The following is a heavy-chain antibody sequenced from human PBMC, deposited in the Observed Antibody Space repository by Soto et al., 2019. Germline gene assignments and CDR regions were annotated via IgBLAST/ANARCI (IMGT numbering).Heavy chain of an antibody. CDR1: RYSISSGYY. Sequence: SETLSLTCAVSRYSISSGYYWGWIRQPPGKGLEWIGSIYHSGSSYYNPSLKSRVTMSVDTSKNEFSLKLSSVTAADTAVYYCARALYSSWYWFDPWGQGTLVTVSS. D-gene: IGHD6-13*01. J-gene: IGHJ5*02. CDR2: IYHSGSS. V-gene: IGHV4-38-2*01. CDR3: ARALYSSWYWFDP.